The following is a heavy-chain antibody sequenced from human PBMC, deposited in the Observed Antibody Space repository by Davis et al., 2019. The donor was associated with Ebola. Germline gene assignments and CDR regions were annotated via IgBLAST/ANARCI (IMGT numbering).Heavy chain of an antibody. V-gene: IGHV4-59*08. J-gene: IGHJ4*02. CDR2: IYYSGST. Sequence: PSETLSLTCTVSGGSISSYYWSWIRQPPGKGLEWIGYIYYSGSTNYNPSLKSRVTISVDTSKNQFSLKLSSVTAADTAVYYCARVARKYGDYESVVEFDYWGQGTLVTVSS. CDR3: ARVARKYGDYESVVEFDY. CDR1: GGSISSYY. D-gene: IGHD4-17*01.